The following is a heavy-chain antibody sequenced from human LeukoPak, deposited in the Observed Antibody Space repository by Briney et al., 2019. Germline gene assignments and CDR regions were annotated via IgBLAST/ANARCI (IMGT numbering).Heavy chain of an antibody. D-gene: IGHD1-26*01. Sequence: PGGSLRLSCAASGFTFSSYSMTWVRQAPGKGLEWVSSISSSSSYIYYADSVKGRFTISRDNAKNSLYLQMNSLRVEDTAVYYCARELYSGSYQVDYWGQGTLVTVSS. J-gene: IGHJ4*02. CDR2: ISSSSSYI. CDR1: GFTFSSYS. V-gene: IGHV3-21*01. CDR3: ARELYSGSYQVDY.